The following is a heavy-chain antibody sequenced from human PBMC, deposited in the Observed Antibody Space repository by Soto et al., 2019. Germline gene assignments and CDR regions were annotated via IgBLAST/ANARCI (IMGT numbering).Heavy chain of an antibody. CDR2: IYPGDSDT. Sequence: EVQLVQSGAEVKKPGESLKISCKGSGYSFTSYWIGWVRQMPGKGLEWMGIIYPGDSDTRYSPSFQGQVTISADKSISTAYLQWSSLKASDTAMYYCARLIPEYGLVVGPAGYWGQGTLVTVSS. J-gene: IGHJ4*02. V-gene: IGHV5-51*01. CDR1: GYSFTSYW. D-gene: IGHD2-21*01. CDR3: ARLIPEYGLVVGPAGY.